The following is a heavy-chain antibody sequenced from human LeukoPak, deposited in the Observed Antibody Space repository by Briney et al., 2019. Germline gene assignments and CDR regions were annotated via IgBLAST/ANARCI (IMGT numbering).Heavy chain of an antibody. V-gene: IGHV3-33*01. CDR2: IWYDGSNK. Sequence: GGSLRLSCAASGFTFSSYGMHWVRQAPGKGLEWVAVIWYDGSNKYYADSAKGRFTISRDNSKNTLYLQMNSLRAGDTAVYYCARDPRGWLQFHFDYWGQGTLVTVSS. D-gene: IGHD5-24*01. J-gene: IGHJ4*02. CDR3: ARDPRGWLQFHFDY. CDR1: GFTFSSYG.